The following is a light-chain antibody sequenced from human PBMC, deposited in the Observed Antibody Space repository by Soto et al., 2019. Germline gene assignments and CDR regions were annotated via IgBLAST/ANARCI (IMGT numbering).Light chain of an antibody. CDR3: QQYSSSPPEFT. Sequence: EIVLTQSPGILSVSPGERVTISCRASQSVNSNYLARYQQRPGQAPRLLIFGASYRATGIPDRFSGSGSGTDFTFTISRLEPEDFAVYYCQQYSSSPPEFTFGPGTKVDSK. V-gene: IGKV3-20*01. CDR1: QSVNSNY. CDR2: GAS. J-gene: IGKJ3*01.